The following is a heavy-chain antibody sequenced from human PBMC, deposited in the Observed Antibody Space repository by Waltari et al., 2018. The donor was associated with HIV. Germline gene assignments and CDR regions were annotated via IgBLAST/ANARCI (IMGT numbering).Heavy chain of an antibody. CDR2: ISHTGAT. Sequence: VQLQQWGGGLFNSSRTLSLPCAVYGGSFNGFFWTWLRQPPGRGLEWIGEISHTGATAYNPSLGGQVTVSLDTAKNQFFVTLRSLTVADTATYFCARGRRPYHNLFTGYTFYFDSWGRGS. D-gene: IGHD3-9*01. CDR3: ARGRRPYHNLFTGYTFYFDS. J-gene: IGHJ4*02. V-gene: IGHV4-34*02. CDR1: GGSFNGFF.